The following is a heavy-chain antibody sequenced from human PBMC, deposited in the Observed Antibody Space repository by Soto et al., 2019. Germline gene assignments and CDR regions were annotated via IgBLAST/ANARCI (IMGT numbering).Heavy chain of an antibody. CDR3: ARDPSGSYYYYFDY. CDR2: INAGNGNT. CDR1: GYTFTSYA. J-gene: IGHJ4*02. Sequence: GASVKVSCKASGYTFTSYAMHWVRQAPGQRLEWMGWINAGNGNTKYSQKFQGRVTITRDTSASTAYMELSSLRSEDTAVYYCARDPSGSYYYYFDYWGQGTLVTVSS. D-gene: IGHD1-26*01. V-gene: IGHV1-3*01.